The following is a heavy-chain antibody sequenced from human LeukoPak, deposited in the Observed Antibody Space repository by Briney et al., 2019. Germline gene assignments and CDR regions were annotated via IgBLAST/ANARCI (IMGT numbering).Heavy chain of an antibody. CDR1: GGTFSSYA. Sequence: ASVKVSCKASGGTFSSYAISWVRQAPGQGLEWMGWISAYNGNTNYAQKLQGRVTMTTDTSTSTAYMELRSLRPDDTAVYYCARVVPAAILDYWGQGTLVTVSS. V-gene: IGHV1-18*01. J-gene: IGHJ4*02. CDR2: ISAYNGNT. CDR3: ARVVPAAILDY. D-gene: IGHD2-2*02.